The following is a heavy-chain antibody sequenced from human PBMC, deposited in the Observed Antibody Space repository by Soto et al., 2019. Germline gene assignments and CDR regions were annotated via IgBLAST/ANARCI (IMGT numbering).Heavy chain of an antibody. Sequence: QVQLVQSGAEVKKPGSSVKVSCKASGGTFSSYAISWVRQAPGQGLEWMGGIIPIFGTANYAQKFQGRVTITADESTSTAYMELSSLRSEDTAVYYCAKPLKNIVVTRPEGYYYGMDVWGQGTTVTVSS. CDR3: AKPLKNIVVTRPEGYYYGMDV. V-gene: IGHV1-69*01. D-gene: IGHD5-12*01. J-gene: IGHJ6*02. CDR1: GGTFSSYA. CDR2: IIPIFGTA.